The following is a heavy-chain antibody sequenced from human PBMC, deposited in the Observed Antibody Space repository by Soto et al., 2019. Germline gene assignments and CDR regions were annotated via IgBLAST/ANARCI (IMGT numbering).Heavy chain of an antibody. D-gene: IGHD4-17*01. Sequence: TGGSLRLSCAASGFTFSSYSMNWVRQAPGKGLEWVSSISSSSSYIYYADSVKGRFTISRDNAKNSLYLQMNSLRAEDTAVYYCARDSAVTTKYYYYYGMDVWGQGTTVTVSS. CDR1: GFTFSSYS. CDR2: ISSSSSYI. J-gene: IGHJ6*02. V-gene: IGHV3-21*01. CDR3: ARDSAVTTKYYYYYGMDV.